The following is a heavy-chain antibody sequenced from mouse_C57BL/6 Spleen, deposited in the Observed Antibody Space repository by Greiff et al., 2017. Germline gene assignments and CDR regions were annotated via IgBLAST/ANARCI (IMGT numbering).Heavy chain of an antibody. Sequence: QVQLQQSGAELVKPGASVKISCKASGYAFSSYWMNWVKQRPGKGLEWIGQIYPGDGDTNYNGKFKGKATLTADKSSSTAYMQLSSLTSEDSAVYYCARDYDGGDFDYWGQGTTLTVSS. CDR2: IYPGDGDT. J-gene: IGHJ2*01. V-gene: IGHV1-80*01. CDR1: GYAFSSYW. D-gene: IGHD2-4*01. CDR3: ARDYDGGDFDY.